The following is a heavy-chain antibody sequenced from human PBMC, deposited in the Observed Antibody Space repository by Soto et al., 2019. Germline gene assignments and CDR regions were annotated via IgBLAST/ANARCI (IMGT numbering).Heavy chain of an antibody. CDR2: IIPIFGTA. CDR1: GGTFSSYA. Sequence: QVQLVQSGAEVKKPGSSVKVSCKASGGTFSSYAISWVRQAPGQGLEWMGGIIPIFGTANYAQKFQGRVTITADKSTSTAYMELSSLRSEDTAVYYCASTRGGYSYAPGATYADYWGQGTLVTVSS. J-gene: IGHJ4*02. D-gene: IGHD5-18*01. V-gene: IGHV1-69*06. CDR3: ASTRGGYSYAPGATYADY.